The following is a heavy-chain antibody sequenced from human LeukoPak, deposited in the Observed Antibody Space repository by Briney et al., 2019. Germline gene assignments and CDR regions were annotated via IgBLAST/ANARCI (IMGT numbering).Heavy chain of an antibody. J-gene: IGHJ4*02. CDR3: ARLRIAAGLEVFDY. Sequence: PSETLSLTCTVSGGSISSYYWSRIRQPPGKGLEWIGYIYYSGSTNYNPSLKSRVTISVDTSKNQFSLKLSSVTAADTAIYYCARLRIAAGLEVFDYWGQGTLVTVSS. V-gene: IGHV4-59*01. CDR1: GGSISSYY. CDR2: IYYSGST. D-gene: IGHD6-13*01.